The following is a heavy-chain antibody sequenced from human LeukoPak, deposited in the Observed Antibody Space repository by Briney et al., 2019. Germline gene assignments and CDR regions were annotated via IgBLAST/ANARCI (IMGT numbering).Heavy chain of an antibody. CDR3: ARVRISPDSYWYFDL. CDR1: GGSISTYY. V-gene: IGHV4-59*01. D-gene: IGHD3-3*01. CDR2: ISYSGST. J-gene: IGHJ2*01. Sequence: SETLSLTCTVSGGSISTYYWSWIRQPPGRGLECIGYISYSGSTNYNPSLKSRVTMSLDTSKNQFSLQLTSVTAADTAVYYCARVRISPDSYWYFDLWGRGTLVTVSS.